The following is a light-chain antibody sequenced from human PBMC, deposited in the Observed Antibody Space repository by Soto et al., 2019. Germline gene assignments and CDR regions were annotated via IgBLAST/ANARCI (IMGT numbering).Light chain of an antibody. CDR3: QQYSSYSNT. CDR2: KTC. Sequence: DIQMTQSPSTLSASVGDRVTITCRASQSTSRWLAWYRQKPGQAPKLLIYKTCTLESGVPSRFSGSGARTEYTHTLDYLQPDDFTTYYCQQYSSYSNTFGQGTKLAIK. J-gene: IGKJ2*01. CDR1: QSTSRW. V-gene: IGKV1-5*03.